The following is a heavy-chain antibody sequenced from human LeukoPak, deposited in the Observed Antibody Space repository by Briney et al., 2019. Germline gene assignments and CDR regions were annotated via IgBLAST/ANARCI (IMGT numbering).Heavy chain of an antibody. Sequence: PSGTLSLTCAVSGGSISSSNWWSWVRQPPGRGLEWIGEINHSGSTNYNPSLKSRVTISVDTSKNQFSLKLSSVTAADTAVYYCAREESSSSLSPVSPIDYWGQGTLVTVSS. J-gene: IGHJ4*02. D-gene: IGHD6-13*01. CDR1: GGSISSSNW. CDR2: INHSGST. CDR3: AREESSSSLSPVSPIDY. V-gene: IGHV4-4*02.